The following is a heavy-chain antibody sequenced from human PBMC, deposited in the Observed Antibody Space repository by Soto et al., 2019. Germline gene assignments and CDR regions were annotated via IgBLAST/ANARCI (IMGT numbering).Heavy chain of an antibody. CDR3: AKGSGGSYLAPYFDY. D-gene: IGHD1-26*01. V-gene: IGHV3-23*01. J-gene: IGHJ4*02. CDR2: ISGSGGST. Sequence: GGSLRLSCAPSGFPFSSYAMSWVRQAPGKGLEWVSAISGSGGSTYYADSVKGRFTISRDNSKNTLYLQMNSLRAEDTAVYYCAKGSGGSYLAPYFDYWGQGTLVTVSS. CDR1: GFPFSSYA.